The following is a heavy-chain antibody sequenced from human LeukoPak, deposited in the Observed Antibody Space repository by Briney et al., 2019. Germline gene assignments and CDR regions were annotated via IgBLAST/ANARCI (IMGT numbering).Heavy chain of an antibody. J-gene: IGHJ5*02. CDR3: ARDSVDTAMVNGFDP. CDR2: IYTSGST. V-gene: IGHV4-61*02. Sequence: ASQTLSLTCTVSGGSISSGSYYWRWIRQPAGKGLEWIGRIYTSGSTNYNPSLKSRFTISVDTSKNQFSLKLGSVTAADTAVYYCARDSVDTAMVNGFDPWGQGTLVTVSS. D-gene: IGHD5-18*01. CDR1: GGSISSGSYY.